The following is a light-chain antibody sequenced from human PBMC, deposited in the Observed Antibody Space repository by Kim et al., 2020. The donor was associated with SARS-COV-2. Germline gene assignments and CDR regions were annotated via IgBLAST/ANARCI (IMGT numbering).Light chain of an antibody. CDR3: QQSYSTPMYT. CDR2: TAS. CDR1: QNINND. Sequence: ASGGDSIIITCRASQNINNDLNWYQQKPGKAPKFLIYTASNLQSGVPSRFSGSGTGTEFTLTISSLQPEDFATYYCQQSYSTPMYTFGQGTKLEI. V-gene: IGKV1-39*01. J-gene: IGKJ2*01.